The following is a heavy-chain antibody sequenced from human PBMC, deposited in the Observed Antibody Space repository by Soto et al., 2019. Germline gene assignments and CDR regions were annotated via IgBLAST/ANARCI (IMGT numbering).Heavy chain of an antibody. V-gene: IGHV3-74*01. Sequence: EVQLVESGGGLVQTGGSLRLSCAASGFTFNDYWVHWVRQAPGKGPVWVSRINGERTTTNYPDSVKGRFAISRDNAQNTLYLQMHSLRADDTAVYYWARALYHKYGPDYWGQGTLVTVSS. CDR3: ARALYHKYGPDY. J-gene: IGHJ4*02. CDR1: GFTFNDYW. CDR2: INGERTTT. D-gene: IGHD4-17*01.